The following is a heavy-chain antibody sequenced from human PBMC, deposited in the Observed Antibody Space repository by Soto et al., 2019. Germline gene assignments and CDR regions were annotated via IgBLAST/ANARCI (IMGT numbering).Heavy chain of an antibody. CDR1: GYSFTSYW. CDR3: ARQQKEYYYYGMDV. Sequence: GESLKISCXGSGYSFTSYWISWVRQMPGKGLEWMGRIDPSDSYTNYSPSFQGHVTISADKSISTAYLQWSSLKASDTAMYYCARQQKEYYYYGMDVWGQGTTVTVSS. CDR2: IDPSDSYT. J-gene: IGHJ6*02. V-gene: IGHV5-10-1*01.